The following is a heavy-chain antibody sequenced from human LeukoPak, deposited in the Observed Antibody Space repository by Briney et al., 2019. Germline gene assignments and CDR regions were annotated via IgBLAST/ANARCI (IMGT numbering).Heavy chain of an antibody. D-gene: IGHD5-12*01. CDR1: GITFSSFW. Sequence: GGSLRLSCAASGITFSSFWMSWVRQAPGKGLEWVANIKQEGSEKYYVDSVKGRFTISRNNAKNSLYLQMNSLRAEDTAVYYCARPIVATNLDYWGQGTLVTVSS. CDR3: ARPIVATNLDY. CDR2: IKQEGSEK. V-gene: IGHV3-7*05. J-gene: IGHJ4*02.